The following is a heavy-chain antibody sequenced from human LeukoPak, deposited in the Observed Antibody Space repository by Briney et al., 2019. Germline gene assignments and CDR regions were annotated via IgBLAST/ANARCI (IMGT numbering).Heavy chain of an antibody. J-gene: IGHJ4*02. V-gene: IGHV3-7*01. Sequence: GGFRRPSWPASGFTFSTYWMGWVRQAPGKGMEWVDKIKPDGSEKDHVDSVKGRFTIARDNAKNSLYLQLNSLRAEDTAVYYCARSRFYFDYWGQGTLVTGSS. CDR3: ARSRFYFDY. CDR1: GFTFSTYW. CDR2: IKPDGSEK.